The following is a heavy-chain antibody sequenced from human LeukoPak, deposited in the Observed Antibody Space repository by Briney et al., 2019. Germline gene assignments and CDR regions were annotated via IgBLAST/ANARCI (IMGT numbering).Heavy chain of an antibody. Sequence: SETLSLTCTVSGGSISSYYWSWIRQPPGKGLEWIGYIYYSGSTNYNPSLKSRVTISVDTSKNQFSLKLSSVTAADTAVYYCARVDYYTSGSYYNVKRMDVWGQGTTVTVSS. D-gene: IGHD3-10*01. CDR3: ARVDYYTSGSYYNVKRMDV. J-gene: IGHJ6*02. V-gene: IGHV4-59*01. CDR1: GGSISSYY. CDR2: IYYSGST.